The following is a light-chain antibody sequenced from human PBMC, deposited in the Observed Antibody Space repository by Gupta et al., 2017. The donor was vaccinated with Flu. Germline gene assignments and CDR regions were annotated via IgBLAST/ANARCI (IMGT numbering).Light chain of an antibody. J-gene: IGLJ3*02. CDR2: EVN. CDR3: ISFTSDTTWV. V-gene: IGLV2-14*03. Sequence: QSALNQPASVSGSPGQSITISCTGTSRDVGGHGYVSWYQQYSGKPPKLLLYEVNNRPSGVSNRFSASKSGNTASRTISGLQADDEADYYCISFTSDTTWVFGGGTRVTGL. CDR1: SRDVGGHGY.